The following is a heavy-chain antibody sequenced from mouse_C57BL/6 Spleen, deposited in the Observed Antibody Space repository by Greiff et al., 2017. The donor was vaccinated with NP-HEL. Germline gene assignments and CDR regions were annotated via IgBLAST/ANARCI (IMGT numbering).Heavy chain of an antibody. Sequence: EVQLVESGGGLVKPGGSLTLSCAASGFTFSDYGMHWVRQAPEKGLEWVAYISSGSSTIYYADTVKGRFTISRDNAKNTLFLQMTSLRSEDTAMYDCARPDYGSSYWFAYWGQGTLVTVSA. CDR2: ISSGSSTI. V-gene: IGHV5-17*01. D-gene: IGHD1-1*01. CDR3: ARPDYGSSYWFAY. J-gene: IGHJ3*01. CDR1: GFTFSDYG.